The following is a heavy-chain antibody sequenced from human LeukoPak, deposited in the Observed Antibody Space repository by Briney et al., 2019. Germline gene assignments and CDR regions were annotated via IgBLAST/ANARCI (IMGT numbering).Heavy chain of an antibody. V-gene: IGHV1-3*01. Sequence: ASVKVSCKASGYTFTSYAMHWVRQAPGQRLEWMGWINAGNGNTKCSQKFQGRVTITRDTSASTAYMELSSLKSEDTAVYYCARGGAGSGRNYGMDVWGKGTTVTVSS. CDR3: ARGGAGSGRNYGMDV. CDR2: INAGNGNT. CDR1: GYTFTSYA. J-gene: IGHJ6*04. D-gene: IGHD3-10*01.